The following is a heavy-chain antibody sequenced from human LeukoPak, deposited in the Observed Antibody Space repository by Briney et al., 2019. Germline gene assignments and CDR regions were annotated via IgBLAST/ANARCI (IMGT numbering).Heavy chain of an antibody. Sequence: PSETLSLTCTVSGGSISNYYWSWIRLPAGKGLEWIGRIYTSGSTNYNPSLKSRVTMSVDTSKNQFSLKLSSVTAADAAMYYCARDRSTGSYGMDVWGQGTTVTVSS. CDR1: GGSISNYY. CDR3: ARDRSTGSYGMDV. CDR2: IYTSGST. D-gene: IGHD1-14*01. J-gene: IGHJ6*02. V-gene: IGHV4-4*07.